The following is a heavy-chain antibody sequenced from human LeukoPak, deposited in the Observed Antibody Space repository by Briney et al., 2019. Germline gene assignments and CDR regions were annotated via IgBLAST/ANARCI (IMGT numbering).Heavy chain of an antibody. V-gene: IGHV4-4*02. J-gene: IGHJ3*02. CDR3: ARAISSSWYNAFDI. Sequence: SETLSLTCAVSGGSISSNNWWSWVRQPPGKGLEWIGEIYHSGSTNYNPSLKGRVTISVDKSKNQFSLNLNSVTAADTAVYYCARAISSSWYNAFDIWGQGTMVTVSS. CDR1: GGSISSNNW. D-gene: IGHD6-13*01. CDR2: IYHSGST.